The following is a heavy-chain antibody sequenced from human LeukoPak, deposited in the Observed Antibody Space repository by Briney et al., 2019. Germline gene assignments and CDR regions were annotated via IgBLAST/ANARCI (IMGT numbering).Heavy chain of an antibody. D-gene: IGHD2-21*01. CDR2: ISYDGSNK. J-gene: IGHJ4*02. CDR3: ARDLGGSDSSN. CDR1: GFTFSSYA. Sequence: GGSLRLSCAASGFTFSSYAMHWVRQAPGKGLEWVAVISYDGSNKYYADSVKGRFTISRDNSKNTLYLQMNSLRAEDTAVYYCARDLGGSDSSNWGQGTLVTVSP. V-gene: IGHV3-30-3*01.